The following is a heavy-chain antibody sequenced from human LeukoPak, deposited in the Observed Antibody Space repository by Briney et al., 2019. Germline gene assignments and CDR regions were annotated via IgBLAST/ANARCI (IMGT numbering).Heavy chain of an antibody. Sequence: PGGSLRLSCAASGFTFSNAWMSWVRQAPGKGLEWVGRIKSKTDGGTTDYAAPVKGRFTISRDDSKNTLYLQMNSLKTEDTAVYYCTTPYDFWSGYYRFDYWGQGTLVTVSS. CDR3: TTPYDFWSGYYRFDY. J-gene: IGHJ4*02. V-gene: IGHV3-15*01. CDR1: GFTFSNAW. CDR2: IKSKTDGGTT. D-gene: IGHD3-3*01.